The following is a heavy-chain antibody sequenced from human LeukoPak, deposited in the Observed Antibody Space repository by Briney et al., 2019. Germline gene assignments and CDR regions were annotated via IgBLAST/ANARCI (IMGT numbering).Heavy chain of an antibody. V-gene: IGHV3-64*01. Sequence: GGSLRLSCAASGFTFSSYAMHWVRQAPGKGLEYVSAISSNGGSTYYANSVKGRFTISRDNSKNTLYLQMGSLRAEDTAVYYCARLGEDGTDYWGQGTLVAVSS. D-gene: IGHD1-26*01. J-gene: IGHJ4*02. CDR2: ISSNGGST. CDR1: GFTFSSYA. CDR3: ARLGEDGTDY.